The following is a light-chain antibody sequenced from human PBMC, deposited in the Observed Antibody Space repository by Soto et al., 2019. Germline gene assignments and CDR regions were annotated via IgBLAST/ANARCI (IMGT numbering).Light chain of an antibody. CDR3: QSYDSSLSCVV. J-gene: IGLJ2*01. CDR2: GNS. V-gene: IGLV1-40*01. Sequence: QSVLTQPPSVSGAPGQRVTISCTGSSSNIGANYGVHWYQHLPGTAPKLLFYGNSYRPSGVPDRFSGSKSGTSASLAITGLQTEDEADYYCQSYDSSLSCVVFGGGTKVTVL. CDR1: SSNIGANYG.